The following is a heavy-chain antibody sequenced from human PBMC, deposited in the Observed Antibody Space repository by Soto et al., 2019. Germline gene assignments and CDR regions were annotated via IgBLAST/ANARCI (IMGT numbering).Heavy chain of an antibody. CDR2: IYYSGST. D-gene: IGHD3-10*02. CDR3: ASVRGGYYYTMDV. V-gene: IGHV4-59*08. CDR1: GGSISSYY. J-gene: IGHJ6*02. Sequence: SETLSLTCTVSGGSISSYYWSWIRQPPGKGLEWIGHIYYSGSTNYNPSLKSRVTISVDKSKNQFSLKLSSVTAADTAVYYCASVRGGYYYTMDVWGQGTTVTVSS.